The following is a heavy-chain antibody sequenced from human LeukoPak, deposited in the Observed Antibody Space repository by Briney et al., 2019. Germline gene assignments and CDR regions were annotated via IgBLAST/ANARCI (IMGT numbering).Heavy chain of an antibody. CDR3: AKGGSSWSEIDY. V-gene: IGHV3-23*01. Sequence: GGSLRLSCAASGFTFSSYAMSWVRQAPGKGLEWVSAITGSGDTTYYADSVKGRFTISRDNSKNTLYLQMNSLRGDDTAVYYCAKGGSSWSEIDYWGQGSLVTVSS. D-gene: IGHD6-13*01. CDR1: GFTFSSYA. J-gene: IGHJ4*02. CDR2: ITGSGDTT.